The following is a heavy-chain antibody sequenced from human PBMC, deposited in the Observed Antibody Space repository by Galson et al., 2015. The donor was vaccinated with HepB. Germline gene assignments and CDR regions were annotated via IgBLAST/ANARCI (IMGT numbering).Heavy chain of an antibody. Sequence: SLRLSCAASGFTFSSYSMNWVRQAPGKGLEWVSSISNSSSYIYYADSVKGRFTISRDNAKNSLYLQMNSLRAEDTAVYYCAREVVVPAAPGGAFDIWGQGTMVTVSS. CDR1: GFTFSSYS. J-gene: IGHJ3*02. D-gene: IGHD2-2*01. CDR3: AREVVVPAAPGGAFDI. V-gene: IGHV3-21*01. CDR2: ISNSSSYI.